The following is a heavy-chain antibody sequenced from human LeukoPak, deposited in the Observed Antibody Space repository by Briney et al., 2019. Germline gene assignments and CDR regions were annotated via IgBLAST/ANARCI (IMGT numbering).Heavy chain of an antibody. J-gene: IGHJ4*02. CDR2: ISYDGSNK. CDR1: GFTFSSYG. D-gene: IGHD3-22*01. V-gene: IGHV3-30*18. CDR3: AKGPQYYYDSSWPFDY. Sequence: GGSLRLSCAASGFTFSSYGMHWVRQAPGKGLEWVAVISYDGSNKYYADSVKGRFTISRDNSKNTLYLQMNSLRAEDTAVYYCAKGPQYYYDSSWPFDYWGQGTLVTVSS.